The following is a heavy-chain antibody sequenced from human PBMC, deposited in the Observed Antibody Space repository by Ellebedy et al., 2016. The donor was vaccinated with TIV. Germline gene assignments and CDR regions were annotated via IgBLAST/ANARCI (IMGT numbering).Heavy chain of an antibody. CDR3: ASVDGSHDY. Sequence: SETLSLTXTVSGGSISSYYWHWVRQPPGKGLEWIGYVYYSGSTTYNPSLWGRVTISIDASKNQFSLELSSVTAADTAVYYCASVDGSHDYWGQGTLVTVSS. D-gene: IGHD1-26*01. CDR1: GGSISSYY. V-gene: IGHV4-59*01. J-gene: IGHJ4*02. CDR2: VYYSGST.